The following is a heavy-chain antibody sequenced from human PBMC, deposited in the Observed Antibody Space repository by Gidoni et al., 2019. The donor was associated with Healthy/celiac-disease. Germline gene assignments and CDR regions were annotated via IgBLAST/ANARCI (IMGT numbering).Heavy chain of an antibody. J-gene: IGHJ6*02. V-gene: IGHV4-39*07. CDR2: IYYSGST. CDR1: GGSISSSRYY. Sequence: QLQLQESGPGLVKPPETLSLTCTVSGGSISSSRYYWGWIRQPPGKGLEWIGSIYYSGSTYYNPSLKSRVTISVDTSKNQFSLKLSSVTAADTAVYYCARQAGVSSWYYGMDVWGQGTTVTVSS. CDR3: ARQAGVSSWYYGMDV. D-gene: IGHD6-13*01.